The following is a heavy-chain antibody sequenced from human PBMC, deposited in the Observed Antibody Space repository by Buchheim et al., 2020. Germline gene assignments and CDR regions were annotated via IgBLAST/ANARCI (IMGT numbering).Heavy chain of an antibody. CDR1: GFTFSSYW. J-gene: IGHJ4*02. CDR3: ARAYGSGSYYPPFDN. Sequence: EVQLVESGGGLVQPGGSLRLSCAASGFTFSSYWMSWVRQAPGEGLEWVANIKQDGREIYYVDSVKGRFTISRDNAKTSLYLQMNSLRAEDMAVYYCARAYGSGSYYPPFDNWGQGTL. CDR2: IKQDGREI. D-gene: IGHD3-10*01. V-gene: IGHV3-7*01.